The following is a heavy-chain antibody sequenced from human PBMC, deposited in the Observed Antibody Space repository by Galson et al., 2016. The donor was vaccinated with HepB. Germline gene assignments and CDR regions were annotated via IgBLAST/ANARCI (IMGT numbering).Heavy chain of an antibody. CDR2: IRSKAKNYAT. V-gene: IGHV3-73*01. Sequence: SLRLSCAASGLTFNDSAIHWVRQASGKGLEWLGHIRSKAKNYATAYTASLKGRFTISRDDSKNTAFLHMNGLKIDDTALYYCTRRADTAMDYWGQGTPVTVSS. CDR1: GLTFNDSA. D-gene: IGHD5-18*01. CDR3: TRRADTAMDY. J-gene: IGHJ4*02.